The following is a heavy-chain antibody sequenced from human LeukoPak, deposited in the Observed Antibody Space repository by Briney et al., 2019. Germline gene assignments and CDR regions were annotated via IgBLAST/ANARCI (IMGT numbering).Heavy chain of an antibody. CDR1: GFSFGVYW. CDR3: ARNSGWYRN. Sequence: GGSLRLSCEASGFSFGVYWMSWVRQAPGKGLEWVARIKHDGSEKSYVDSVEGRFIISRDNAENSLFLQMNSLRVEDTAVYYCARNSGWYRNWGQGTLVTVSS. J-gene: IGHJ4*02. D-gene: IGHD6-19*01. CDR2: IKHDGSEK. V-gene: IGHV3-7*03.